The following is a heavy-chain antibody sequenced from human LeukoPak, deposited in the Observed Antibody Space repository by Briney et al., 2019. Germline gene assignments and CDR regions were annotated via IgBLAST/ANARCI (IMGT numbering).Heavy chain of an antibody. J-gene: IGHJ6*02. Sequence: GGSLRLSCAASGFTFSSYALHWVRQAPGKGLEWVAVISYDGSTNYYADSVKGRFTISRDNSKNTLYLQMNSLRAEDTAVYYCARDAGAARYHGMDVWGQGTTVTVPS. CDR2: ISYDGSTN. CDR3: ARDAGAARYHGMDV. CDR1: GFTFSSYA. D-gene: IGHD6-13*01. V-gene: IGHV3-30*04.